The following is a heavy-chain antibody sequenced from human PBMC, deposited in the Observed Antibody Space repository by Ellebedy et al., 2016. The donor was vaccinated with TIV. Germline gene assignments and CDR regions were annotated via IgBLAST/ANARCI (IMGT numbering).Heavy chain of an antibody. D-gene: IGHD5-18*01. CDR1: GYSFTTYW. CDR2: IDPSDSYS. J-gene: IGHJ4*02. Sequence: ASVKVSCKGSGYSFTTYWISWVRQMPGKGLEWMGRIDPSDSYSNYSPSFQGHVTIPTDKSITTAYLQWRSLKASDTAMYYCARHMNAAMTNDYWGQGTLVTVSS. V-gene: IGHV5-10-1*01. CDR3: ARHMNAAMTNDY.